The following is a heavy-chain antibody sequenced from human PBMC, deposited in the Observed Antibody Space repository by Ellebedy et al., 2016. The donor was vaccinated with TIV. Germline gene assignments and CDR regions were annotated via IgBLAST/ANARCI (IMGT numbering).Heavy chain of an antibody. CDR3: AKMRPEPD. CDR2: INPSGNIT. J-gene: IGHJ1*01. D-gene: IGHD1-14*01. Sequence: AASVKVSCNASGYTFTSYYIHWVRQAPGQGLEWMGTINPSGNITSYAQNFQGRVTMTRDTSTSTVYMEVSSLRSDDTAVYYCAKMRPEPDWGQGTLVTVSS. V-gene: IGHV1-46*01. CDR1: GYTFTSYY.